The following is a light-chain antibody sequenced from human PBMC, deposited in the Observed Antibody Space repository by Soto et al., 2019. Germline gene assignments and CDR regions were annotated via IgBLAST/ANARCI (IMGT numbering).Light chain of an antibody. CDR2: GNI. Sequence: QSVLTQPPSVSGAPGQRVAISCTGSSSNIGGGYDVHWYQQLPGTAPKLLVYGNINRPSRVPDRFSGSKSDTSASLAITGLQAEDEAHYYCQSYDSSLSAWVFGGGTKVTVL. CDR3: QSYDSSLSAWV. V-gene: IGLV1-40*01. CDR1: SSNIGGGYD. J-gene: IGLJ3*02.